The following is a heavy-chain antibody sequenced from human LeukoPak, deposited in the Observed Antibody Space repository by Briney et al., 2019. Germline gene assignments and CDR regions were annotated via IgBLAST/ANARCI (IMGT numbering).Heavy chain of an antibody. V-gene: IGHV4-59*01. CDR1: GGSISYYY. J-gene: IGHJ4*02. CDR2: IYDSGST. Sequence: SETLSLTCIVSGGSISYYYWYWIRQPPGKGLEWIGYIYDSGSTDYNPSLKSRVTISLDTSKNQFSLRLSSVTAADTAVYYCATSVGGTLFDNWGQGTLVSVSS. CDR3: ATSVGGTLFDN. D-gene: IGHD1-26*01.